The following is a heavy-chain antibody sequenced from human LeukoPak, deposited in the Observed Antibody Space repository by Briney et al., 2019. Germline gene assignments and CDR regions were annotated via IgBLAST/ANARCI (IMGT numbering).Heavy chain of an antibody. D-gene: IGHD6-19*01. CDR3: ARARPRGSSGGWFDP. J-gene: IGHJ5*02. CDR1: GYSFTGYY. CDR2: INPNSGGT. V-gene: IGHV1-2*02. Sequence: ASVKVSCKASGYSFTGYYMHWVRQAPGQGLEWMGWINPNSGGTNYAQKFQGRVTMTRDTSISTAYMELSRLRSDDTAVYYCARARPRGSSGGWFDPWGQGTLVTVSS.